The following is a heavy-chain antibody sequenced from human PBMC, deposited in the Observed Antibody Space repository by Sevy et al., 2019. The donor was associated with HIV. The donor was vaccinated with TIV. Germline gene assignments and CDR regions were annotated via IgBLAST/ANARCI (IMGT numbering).Heavy chain of an antibody. Sequence: SETLSLTCTVSGGSISSSNYYWGWIRQPPGKGLEWIGSIYYIGSPYYNPSLKSRVTISVDTSKNQFFLNLSSVTAPDTAVYYCAGMEVGGYDLLTGRSTGWFDPWGQGTLVTVSS. D-gene: IGHD3-9*01. V-gene: IGHV4-39*01. J-gene: IGHJ5*02. CDR3: AGMEVGGYDLLTGRSTGWFDP. CDR1: GGSISSSNYY. CDR2: IYYIGSP.